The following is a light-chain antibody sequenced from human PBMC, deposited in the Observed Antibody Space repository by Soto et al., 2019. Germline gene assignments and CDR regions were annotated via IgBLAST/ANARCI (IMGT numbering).Light chain of an antibody. CDR3: QQRSNWSLT. J-gene: IGKJ4*01. Sequence: EIVLTQSPATLSLSPGERATLSCRASQSVSSYLAWDQQKPGQAPRLLIYDASNRATGIPARFSGSGSGTDFTLTISSLEPEDFAVYYCQQRSNWSLTFGGGTKVEIK. CDR1: QSVSSY. V-gene: IGKV3-11*01. CDR2: DAS.